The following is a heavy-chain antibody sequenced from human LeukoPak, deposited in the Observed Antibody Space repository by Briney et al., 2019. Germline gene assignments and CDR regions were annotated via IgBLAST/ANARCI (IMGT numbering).Heavy chain of an antibody. J-gene: IGHJ5*02. CDR3: ARHAPAAIDGWFDP. CDR1: GGSISSYY. V-gene: IGHV4-39*01. D-gene: IGHD2-2*02. Sequence: SETLSLTCTVSGGSISSYYWGWIRQPPGKGLEWIGSIYYSGSTYYNPSLKSRVTISVDTSKNQFSLKLSSVTAADTAVYYCARHAPAAIDGWFDPWGQGTLVTVSS. CDR2: IYYSGST.